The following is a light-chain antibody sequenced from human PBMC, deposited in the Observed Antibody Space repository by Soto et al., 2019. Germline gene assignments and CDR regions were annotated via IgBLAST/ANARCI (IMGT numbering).Light chain of an antibody. CDR1: SSNIGSNS. J-gene: IGLJ1*01. CDR3: QTYDSFNV. CDR2: TNV. Sequence: QSVLTQPPSASGTPGQRVTISCSGSSSNIGSNSVSWYQQLPGTAPKLVMYTNVQRPSGVPDRFSGSIDSSSNSASLTISGLKTEDEADYYCQTYDSFNVFGTGTKVTV. V-gene: IGLV1-44*01.